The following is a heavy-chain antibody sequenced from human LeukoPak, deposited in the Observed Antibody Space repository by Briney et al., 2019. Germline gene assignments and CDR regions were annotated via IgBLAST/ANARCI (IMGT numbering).Heavy chain of an antibody. CDR3: ARLWGYGYFDY. CDR1: GGSISSSNYS. D-gene: IGHD5-18*01. Sequence: SETLSLTCTVSGGSISSSNYSWGWIRQPPGKGLEWIGNMYYSGNSYYKPSLKSRVTISVDTSKNQFSLKLSSVTAADTAVYYCARLWGYGYFDYWGQGTLVTVSS. V-gene: IGHV4-39*01. CDR2: MYYSGNS. J-gene: IGHJ4*02.